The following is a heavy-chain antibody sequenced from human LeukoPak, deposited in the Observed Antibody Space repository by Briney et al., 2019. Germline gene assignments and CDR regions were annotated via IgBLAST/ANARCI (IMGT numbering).Heavy chain of an antibody. CDR1: GFTFSSYS. CDR2: ISSSSSTI. V-gene: IGHV3-48*02. J-gene: IGHJ4*02. CDR3: ARGGRVKIPISPNDY. Sequence: PGGSLRLSCAASGFTFSSYSMNWVRQAPGKGLEWVSYISSSSSTIYYADSVKGRFTISRDNAKNSLYLQMNSLRDEDTAVYYCARGGRVKIPISPNDYWGQGTLVTVSS. D-gene: IGHD1-26*01.